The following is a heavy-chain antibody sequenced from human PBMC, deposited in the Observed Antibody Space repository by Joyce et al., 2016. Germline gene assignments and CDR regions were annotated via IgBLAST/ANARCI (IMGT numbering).Heavy chain of an antibody. CDR2: INNSGVT. V-gene: IGHV4-34*01. CDR1: GGPFRGFF. CDR3: ARSQWLAPLMY. D-gene: IGHD6-19*01. J-gene: IGHJ4*02. Sequence: QVQLQQWGAGLLKPSETLSLTCAVSGGPFRGFFWTWVRPPPGKGLEWIGDINNSGVTNYNSSLKTRVTFSVDTSKNQFSLKLTSLSAADTAVYYCARSQWLAPLMYWGQGTPVTVSS.